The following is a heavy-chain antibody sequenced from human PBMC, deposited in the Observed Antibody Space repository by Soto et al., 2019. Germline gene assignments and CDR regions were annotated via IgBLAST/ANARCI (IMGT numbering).Heavy chain of an antibody. D-gene: IGHD5-12*01. V-gene: IGHV3-33*01. CDR3: ARDNKDGYSGYEYPWS. CDR1: GFTFSSYG. Sequence: GGSLRLSCAASGFTFSSYGMHWVRQAPGKGLEWVEVIWYDESNKYYADSVKGRYTITRDNSKNTLYLQMNSLRVEDTAVYYCARDNKDGYSGYEYPWSWGQGT. J-gene: IGHJ5*02. CDR2: IWYDESNK.